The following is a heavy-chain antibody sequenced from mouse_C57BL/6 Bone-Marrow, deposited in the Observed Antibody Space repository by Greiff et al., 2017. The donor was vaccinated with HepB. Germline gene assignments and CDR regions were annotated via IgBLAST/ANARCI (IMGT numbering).Heavy chain of an antibody. CDR3: ARWLLRTYAMDY. Sequence: QVQLQQPGTELVKPGASVKLSCKASGYTFTSYWMHWVKQRPGQGLEWIGNINPSNGGTNYKEKFKSKATLTVDKSSSTAYMQLSSLTSEDSAVYYWARWLLRTYAMDYWGQGTSVTVSS. V-gene: IGHV1-53*01. CDR1: GYTFTSYW. J-gene: IGHJ4*01. D-gene: IGHD2-3*01. CDR2: INPSNGGT.